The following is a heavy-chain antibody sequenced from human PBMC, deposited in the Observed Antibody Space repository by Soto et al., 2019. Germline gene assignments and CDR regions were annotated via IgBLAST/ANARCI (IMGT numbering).Heavy chain of an antibody. CDR2: ISGSGGST. V-gene: IGHV3-23*01. D-gene: IGHD6-19*01. CDR3: AKDGRQWLVLNWFDP. Sequence: GGSLRLSCAASGFTFSSYAMSWVRQAPGKGLEWVSAISGSGGSTYYADSVKGRFTISRDNSKNTLYLQMNSLGAEDTAVYYCAKDGRQWLVLNWFDPWGQGTLVTVSS. CDR1: GFTFSSYA. J-gene: IGHJ5*02.